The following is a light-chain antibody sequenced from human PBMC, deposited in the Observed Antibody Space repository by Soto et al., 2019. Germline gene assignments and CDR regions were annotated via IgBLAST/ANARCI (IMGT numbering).Light chain of an antibody. J-gene: IGKJ1*01. V-gene: IGKV3-20*01. CDR2: GAS. CDR1: QSVDTTF. Sequence: GSLSLSPGQRATLSCRASQSVDTTFFAWYQKKPGQAPRLLIYGASKRATGIPDRFSGSGSGTDFTLIISRLEPEDFAVYYCQQYMSSVTFGQGTKVEIK. CDR3: QQYMSSVT.